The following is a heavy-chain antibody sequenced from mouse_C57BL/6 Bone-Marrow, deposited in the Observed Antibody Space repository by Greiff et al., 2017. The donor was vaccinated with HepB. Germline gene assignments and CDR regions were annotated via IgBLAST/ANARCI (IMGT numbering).Heavy chain of an antibody. Sequence: EVKLMGSGGGLVKPGGSLKLSCATSGFTFSDYGMHWVRQAPEKGLGWVAYISSGSSTIYYADTVKGRFPISRDNAKNTLFLQMTSLRSEDTAMYYCAMITTYLDYWGQGTTLTVSS. V-gene: IGHV5-17*01. D-gene: IGHD2-4*01. J-gene: IGHJ2*01. CDR1: GFTFSDYG. CDR3: AMITTYLDY. CDR2: ISSGSSTI.